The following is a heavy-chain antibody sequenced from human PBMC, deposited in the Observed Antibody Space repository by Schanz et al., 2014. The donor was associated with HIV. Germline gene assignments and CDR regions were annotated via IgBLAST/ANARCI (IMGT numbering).Heavy chain of an antibody. CDR1: GFTFSSYA. CDR3: AKSRGDSWPYGMDV. Sequence: EVQLLESGGGLVQPGGSLRLSCAASGFTFSSYAMSWVRQAPGKGLEWVSAISGSGGSTYYADSVKGRFTISRDNPKNMLYLQMNSLRAEDTAVYYCAKSRGDSWPYGMDVWGQGTTVTVSS. D-gene: IGHD4-17*01. CDR2: ISGSGGST. J-gene: IGHJ6*02. V-gene: IGHV3-23*01.